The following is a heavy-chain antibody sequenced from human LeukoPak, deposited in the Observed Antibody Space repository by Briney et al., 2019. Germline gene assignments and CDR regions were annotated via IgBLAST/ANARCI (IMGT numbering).Heavy chain of an antibody. V-gene: IGHV3-43*01. CDR2: INRDSGST. CDR3: AKESAAMGPFYFDL. J-gene: IGHJ2*01. D-gene: IGHD2-2*01. Sequence: GGSLRLSCAASGFTFDDYTMHWVRQAPGKGLEWVSLINRDSGSTYYADSVKGRFTISRDNSKNSLYLQMNSLRTVDTALYYCAKESAAMGPFYFDLWGRGTLVTVSS. CDR1: GFTFDDYT.